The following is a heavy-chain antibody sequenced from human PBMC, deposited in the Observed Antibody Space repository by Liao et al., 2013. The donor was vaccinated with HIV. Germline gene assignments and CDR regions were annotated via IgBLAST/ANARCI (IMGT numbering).Heavy chain of an antibody. V-gene: IGHV4-61*02. D-gene: IGHD2-21*01. CDR1: GGSISSGSYY. J-gene: IGHJ4*02. Sequence: QVQLQESGPGLVKPSQTLSLTCTVSGGSISSGSYYWSWIRQPAGKGLEWIGRIYTSGSTNYNPSLKSRVTISVDTSKNQFSLKLSSVTAADTAVYYCARYCGGDCYQSSSVVYWGQGTLVTVSS. CDR3: ARYCGGDCYQSSSVVY. CDR2: IYTSGST.